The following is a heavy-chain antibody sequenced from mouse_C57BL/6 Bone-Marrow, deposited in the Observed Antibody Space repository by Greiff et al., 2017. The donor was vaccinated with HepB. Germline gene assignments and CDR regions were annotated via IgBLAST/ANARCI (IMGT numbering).Heavy chain of an antibody. Sequence: PGASVKMSCKASGYTFTSYWITWVKQRPGQGLEWIGDIYPGSGSTNYNEKFKSKATLTVDTSSSTAYMQLSSLTSEDSAVYYCATAYYSNYVGGWGQGTSVTVSS. CDR1: GYTFTSYW. V-gene: IGHV1-55*01. CDR3: ATAYYSNYVGG. J-gene: IGHJ4*01. CDR2: IYPGSGST. D-gene: IGHD2-5*01.